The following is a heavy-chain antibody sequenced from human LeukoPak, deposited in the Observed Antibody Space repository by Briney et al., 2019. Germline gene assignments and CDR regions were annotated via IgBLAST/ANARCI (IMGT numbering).Heavy chain of an antibody. CDR1: GASLSSGTYY. CDR2: QYYSGSP. D-gene: IGHD1-26*01. V-gene: IGHV4-61*01. Sequence: PSETLSLTCSVSGASLSSGTYYGNWIRQPPGKGLEWIAYQYYSGSPIYNPSLRSRVTISVDTSRDQFSLKVTSVTAADTAIYYCARSSGGMYNYYYMDVWGKGTTVTVSS. J-gene: IGHJ6*03. CDR3: ARSSGGMYNYYYMDV.